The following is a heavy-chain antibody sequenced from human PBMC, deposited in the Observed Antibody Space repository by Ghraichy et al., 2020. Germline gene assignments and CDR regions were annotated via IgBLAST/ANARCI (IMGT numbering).Heavy chain of an antibody. J-gene: IGHJ4*02. CDR3: ARDRGYSYGLPKY. Sequence: LSLTCAASGFTFSSYWMSWVRQAPGKGLEWVANINQDGSEKYYVDSVKGRFTISRDNAKNSLYLQMNSLRAEDTAVYYCARDRGYSYGLPKYWGQGTLVTVSS. D-gene: IGHD5-18*01. CDR2: INQDGSEK. CDR1: GFTFSSYW. V-gene: IGHV3-7*01.